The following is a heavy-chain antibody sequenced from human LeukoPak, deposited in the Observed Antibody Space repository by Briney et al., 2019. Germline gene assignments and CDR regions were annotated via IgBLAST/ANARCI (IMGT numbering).Heavy chain of an antibody. CDR2: MNPNTGNT. Sequence: GASVKVSCKASGYTFTSYDINWVRQATGQGLEWMGWMNPNTGNTGYAQKFQGRVTMTRDMSTSTVYMELSSLRSEDTAVYYCARVSSSWYQDWYFDLWGCGTLVTVSS. J-gene: IGHJ2*01. CDR1: GYTFTSYD. D-gene: IGHD6-13*01. V-gene: IGHV1-8*01. CDR3: ARVSSSWYQDWYFDL.